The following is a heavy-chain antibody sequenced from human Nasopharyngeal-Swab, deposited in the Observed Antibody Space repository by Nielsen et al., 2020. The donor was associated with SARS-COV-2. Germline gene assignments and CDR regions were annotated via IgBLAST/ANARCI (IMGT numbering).Heavy chain of an antibody. Sequence: GESLKISCAASGFTVSSHYMSWVRQAPGKGLEWVSVIYSGGSTYYADSVKGRFTISRDNSKNTLYLQMNSLRAEDTAVYYCARDTRGSGDWLLYGAFDIWGQGTMVTVSS. D-gene: IGHD3/OR15-3a*01. CDR1: GFTVSSHY. J-gene: IGHJ3*02. V-gene: IGHV3-53*01. CDR3: ARDTRGSGDWLLYGAFDI. CDR2: IYSGGST.